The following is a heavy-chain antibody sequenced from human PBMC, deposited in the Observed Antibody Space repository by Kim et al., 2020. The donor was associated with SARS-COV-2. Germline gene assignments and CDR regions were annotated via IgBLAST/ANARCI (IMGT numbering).Heavy chain of an antibody. CDR2: ISSSSSSYI. V-gene: IGHV3-21*01. Sequence: GGSLRLSCAASGFTFSSYSMNWVRQAPGKGLEWVSSISSSSSSYIYYADSVKGRFTISRDNAKNSLYLQMNSLRAEDTAVYYCARAKLLDYYDSSVDIWGQGTMVTVSS. D-gene: IGHD3-22*01. CDR1: GFTFSSYS. J-gene: IGHJ3*02. CDR3: ARAKLLDYYDSSVDI.